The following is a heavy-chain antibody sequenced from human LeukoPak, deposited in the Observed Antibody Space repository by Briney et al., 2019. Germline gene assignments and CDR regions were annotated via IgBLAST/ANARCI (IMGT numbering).Heavy chain of an antibody. V-gene: IGHV4-59*01. J-gene: IGHJ6*02. D-gene: IGHD2-15*01. CDR1: GGSISSYY. Sequence: SETLSLTCTVSGGSISSYYWSWIRQPPGKGLEWIGYIYYSGSTNYNPSLESRVTISVDTSKNQFSLKLSSVTAADTAVYYCARAAVGGIVGNYYGMDVWGQGTTVTVSS. CDR2: IYYSGST. CDR3: ARAAVGGIVGNYYGMDV.